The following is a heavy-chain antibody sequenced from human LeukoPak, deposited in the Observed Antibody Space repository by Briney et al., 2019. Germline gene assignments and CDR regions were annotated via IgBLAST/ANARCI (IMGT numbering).Heavy chain of an antibody. J-gene: IGHJ3*02. D-gene: IGHD6-13*01. V-gene: IGHV1-46*01. Sequence: ASVTVSCKASGYTFTSYYMHWVRQAPGRGLEWMGLINPSGGSTSYAQKFQGRVTMTRDTSTSTVYMELSSLRSEDTAVYYCARDQSSSWYSNDAFDIWGQGTMVTVSS. CDR3: ARDQSSSWYSNDAFDI. CDR1: GYTFTSYY. CDR2: INPSGGST.